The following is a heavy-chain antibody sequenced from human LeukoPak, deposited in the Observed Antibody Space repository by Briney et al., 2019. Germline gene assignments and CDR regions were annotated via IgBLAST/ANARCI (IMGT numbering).Heavy chain of an antibody. Sequence: SETLSLACTVSGASITSFYYNWIRQSAGKGLEWIGRIHTNGGTDYRPSLNSRVTMSVDTSKKQISLKLTSVTAADTAVYFCSRGGGYGDYWGQGILVTVSS. CDR1: GASITSFY. V-gene: IGHV4-4*07. J-gene: IGHJ4*02. D-gene: IGHD5-12*01. CDR2: IHTNGGT. CDR3: SRGGGYGDY.